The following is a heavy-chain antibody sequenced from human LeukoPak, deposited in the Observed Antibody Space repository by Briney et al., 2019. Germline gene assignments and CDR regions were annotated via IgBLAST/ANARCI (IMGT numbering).Heavy chain of an antibody. CDR3: ARGRHKYMVATPL. V-gene: IGHV1-8*01. CDR1: GYTFTSYD. J-gene: IGHJ4*02. Sequence: ASVKVSCKASGYTFTSYDINWVRQATGQGLEWMGWMNPNSGNTGYAQKFQGRVTMTRNTSISTAYMELNSLRSEDTAVYYCARGRHKYMVATPLWGQGTLVTVSS. CDR2: MNPNSGNT. D-gene: IGHD5-12*01.